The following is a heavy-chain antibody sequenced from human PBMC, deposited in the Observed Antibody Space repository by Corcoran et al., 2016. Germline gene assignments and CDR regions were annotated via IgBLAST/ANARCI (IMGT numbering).Heavy chain of an antibody. J-gene: IGHJ3*02. V-gene: IGHV4-59*01. CDR1: GGPISSYY. CDR2: IYYSGST. Sequence: QVQLQESGPGLVKPSETLSLTCTVSGGPISSYYWSWIRQPPGKGLEWIGYIYYSGSTNYNPSLKSRVTISVDTSKNQFSLKLSSVTAADTAVYYCARARYFDIWGQGTMVTVSS. CDR3: ARARYFDI.